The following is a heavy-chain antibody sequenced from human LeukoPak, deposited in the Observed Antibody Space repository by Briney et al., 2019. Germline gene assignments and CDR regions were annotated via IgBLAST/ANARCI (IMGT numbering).Heavy chain of an antibody. D-gene: IGHD5-24*01. CDR1: GFSFSNYA. V-gene: IGHV3-30*18. J-gene: IGHJ6*02. CDR2: LSFNGVNA. Sequence: GGSLRLSCAASGFSFSNYAMHWVRQAPGMGLEWVAVLSFNGVNAYYADSVRGRFTVSRENSRNYLQMNSLRAEDTAVYFCAKDRVGPGSYNYIMDVWGQGTTVTVSS. CDR3: AKDRVGPGSYNYIMDV.